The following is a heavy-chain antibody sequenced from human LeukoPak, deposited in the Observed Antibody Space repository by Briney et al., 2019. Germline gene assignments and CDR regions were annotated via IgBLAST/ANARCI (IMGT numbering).Heavy chain of an antibody. V-gene: IGHV3-11*01. CDR2: ISSSGSTI. J-gene: IGHJ4*02. CDR1: GFTFSDYY. CDR3: AKRGHCSSTSCYTKYYFDY. D-gene: IGHD2-2*02. Sequence: GGSLRLSCAASGFTFSDYYMSWIRQAPGKGLEWVSYISSSGSTIYYADSVKGRYTISRDNAKNSLYLQMNSLRAEDTAVYYCAKRGHCSSTSCYTKYYFDYWGQGTLVTVSS.